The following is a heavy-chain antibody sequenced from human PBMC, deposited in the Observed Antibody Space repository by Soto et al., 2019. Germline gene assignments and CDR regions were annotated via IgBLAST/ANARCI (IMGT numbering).Heavy chain of an antibody. D-gene: IGHD2-15*01. CDR3: ARRPKDILVPNY. CDR2: INHSGST. Sequence: SETLSLTCAVYGGSLSDYYWNWIRLPPGKGLEWIGEINHSGSTSYNPSLESRVTISVDTSKNQFSLKLVSVTAADTAMYYCARRPKDILVPNYWGQGTLVTVSS. J-gene: IGHJ4*02. V-gene: IGHV4-34*01. CDR1: GGSLSDYY.